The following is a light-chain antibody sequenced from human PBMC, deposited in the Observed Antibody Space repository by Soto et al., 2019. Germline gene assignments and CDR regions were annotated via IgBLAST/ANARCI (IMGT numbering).Light chain of an antibody. CDR2: GAS. CDR3: QQCSNWPLT. CDR1: QSVSIN. J-gene: IGKJ4*01. Sequence: EIVMTQSPATLSVSPGERATLSCRASQSVSINVAWYQQKPGQSPRLLISGASTRATGIPASFSGSGSGTEFTLTISSLQSEDFAVYYCQQCSNWPLTFGGGTKVDI. V-gene: IGKV3-15*01.